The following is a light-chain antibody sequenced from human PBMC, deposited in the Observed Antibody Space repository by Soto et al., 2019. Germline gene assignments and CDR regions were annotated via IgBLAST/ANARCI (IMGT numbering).Light chain of an antibody. CDR1: SSNIGNNY. CDR3: GTLDGSRTWV. V-gene: IGLV1-51*01. CDR2: DNI. Sequence: QSVLTQSPSVSAAPGPKVTISCDGTSSNIGNNYVSWYQQFPDTAPKLLIYDNIKRPSGIPDRFSVSKAGTSATLVITGLQTGDEADYYCGTLDGSRTWVFGGGTKVTVL. J-gene: IGLJ3*02.